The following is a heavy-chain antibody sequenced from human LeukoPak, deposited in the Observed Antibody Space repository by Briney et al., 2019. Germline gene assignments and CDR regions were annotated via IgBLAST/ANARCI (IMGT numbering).Heavy chain of an antibody. V-gene: IGHV4-61*05. CDR2: IFYTGSI. CDR3: ARSYSASYDSPAGWFDP. D-gene: IGHD3-22*01. J-gene: IGHJ5*02. Sequence: SETLSLTCTVSGGSISSSSYYWGWIRQPPGKGLEWIGYIFYTGSINYNPSLRGRVTISVDTSKSQFSLRLSSVTAADTAVYYCARSYSASYDSPAGWFDPWGQGTLVTVSS. CDR1: GGSISSSSYY.